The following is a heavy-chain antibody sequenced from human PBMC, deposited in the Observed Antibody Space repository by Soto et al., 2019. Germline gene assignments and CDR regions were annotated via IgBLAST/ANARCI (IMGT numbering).Heavy chain of an antibody. Sequence: SGPTLVNPTQTLTLTCTFSGFSLTPGVGVGWIRQPPGKAPEWLALIYRPDDKRYSPSLRTRHTITKDTSKNQVVLTMTNMDPVDTGTYYCAYYGTSYFFDHWGQGTLVTVSS. D-gene: IGHD3-10*01. V-gene: IGHV2-5*01. CDR2: IYRPDDK. CDR3: AYYGTSYFFDH. J-gene: IGHJ4*02. CDR1: GFSLTPGVG.